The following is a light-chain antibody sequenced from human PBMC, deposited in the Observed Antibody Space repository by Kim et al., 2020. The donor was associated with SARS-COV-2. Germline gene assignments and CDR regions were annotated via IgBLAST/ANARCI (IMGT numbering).Light chain of an antibody. V-gene: IGKV1-39*01. CDR1: EGVSTF. Sequence: DIQLTQSPSSLSPSVGDRVTITCRASEGVSTFVAWYHQRPGKAPKPLIYSASDLHTGVPSRFSGSGSVTDFSLTIDNVQPEDYGVYYCQQTSTMPVTFGQGTRLEIK. CDR3: QQTSTMPVT. J-gene: IGKJ5*01. CDR2: SAS.